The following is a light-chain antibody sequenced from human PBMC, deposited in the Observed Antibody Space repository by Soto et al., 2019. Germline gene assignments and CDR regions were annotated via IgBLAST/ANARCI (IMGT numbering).Light chain of an antibody. CDR2: GAS. J-gene: IGKJ1*01. CDR1: QSVSSSS. Sequence: EIVLTQSPDTLSLSPGERATLSCRASQSVSSSSLAWYQQKPGQAPRLLIYGASSRATGIPDRFSGSGSGTDFTLTISRLEPADFAVYYCQQYGFPPQTFGQGSKVGIK. V-gene: IGKV3-20*01. CDR3: QQYGFPPQT.